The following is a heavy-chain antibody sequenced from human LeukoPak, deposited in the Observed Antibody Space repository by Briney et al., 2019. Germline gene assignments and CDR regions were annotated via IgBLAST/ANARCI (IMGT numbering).Heavy chain of an antibody. Sequence: SETLSLTCTVSGGTISTSSYYFAWIRQPPGKGLEWIGSVYYSGSTYYHPSLKSRVTISIDTSKNQFSLNLNSVTAADTAVYYCARAPGGVSFDYWGQGTLVTVSS. CDR3: ARAPGGVSFDY. CDR1: GGTISTSSYY. J-gene: IGHJ4*02. V-gene: IGHV4-39*07. D-gene: IGHD1-14*01. CDR2: VYYSGST.